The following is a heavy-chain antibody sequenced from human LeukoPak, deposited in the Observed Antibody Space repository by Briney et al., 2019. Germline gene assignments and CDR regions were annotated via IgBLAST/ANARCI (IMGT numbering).Heavy chain of an antibody. Sequence: GGSLRLSCAASGFTFSSYNMNWVRQAPGKGLEWVSSISSSSSFIYYADSVQGRFTISRDNAKNAVYLQMNSLTAEDTAVYHCARDWYSSSWYRYYGMDVWGQGTTVTVSS. CDR3: ARDWYSSSWYRYYGMDV. D-gene: IGHD6-13*01. V-gene: IGHV3-21*01. CDR2: ISSSSSFI. CDR1: GFTFSSYN. J-gene: IGHJ6*02.